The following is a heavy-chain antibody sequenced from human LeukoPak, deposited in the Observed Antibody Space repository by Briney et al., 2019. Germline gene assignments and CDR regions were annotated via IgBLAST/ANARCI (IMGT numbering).Heavy chain of an antibody. CDR2: ISSSDTYI. D-gene: IGHD3-22*01. CDR3: AKAGPNRGMIVVVTTFDY. Sequence: GGSLGLSCAASGFTFSSYSMNWVRQAPRKGLEWVSSISSSDTYIYHADSVKGRFTISRDNAKNSLYLQMNSLRVEDTAVYYCAKAGPNRGMIVVVTTFDYWGQGTLVTVSS. V-gene: IGHV3-21*04. J-gene: IGHJ4*02. CDR1: GFTFSSYS.